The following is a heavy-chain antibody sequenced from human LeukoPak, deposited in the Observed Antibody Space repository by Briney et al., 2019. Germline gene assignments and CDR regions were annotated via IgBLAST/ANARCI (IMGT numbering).Heavy chain of an antibody. CDR1: GFTFSSYA. Sequence: GGSLRLSCAASGFTFSSYAMSWVRQAPGKGLEWVSAISGSGGSTYYADSVKGRFTISRDNSKNTLYLQMNSLRAEDTAVYYCAKDPPSLLWFRGKTPANFDYWGQGTLVTVSS. D-gene: IGHD3-10*01. V-gene: IGHV3-23*01. J-gene: IGHJ4*02. CDR3: AKDPPSLLWFRGKTPANFDY. CDR2: ISGSGGST.